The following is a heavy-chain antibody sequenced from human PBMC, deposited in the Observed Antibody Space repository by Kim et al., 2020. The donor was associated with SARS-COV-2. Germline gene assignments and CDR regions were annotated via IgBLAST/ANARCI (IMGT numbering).Heavy chain of an antibody. Sequence: SVKVSCKASGGTFSSYAISWVRQAPGQGLEWMGGIIPIFGTANYAQKFQGRVTITADESTSTAYMELSSLRSEDTAVYYCARVHSAYYYDLGDWFDPWGQGTLVTVSS. J-gene: IGHJ5*02. V-gene: IGHV1-69*13. CDR2: IIPIFGTA. CDR3: ARVHSAYYYDLGDWFDP. CDR1: GGTFSSYA. D-gene: IGHD3-22*01.